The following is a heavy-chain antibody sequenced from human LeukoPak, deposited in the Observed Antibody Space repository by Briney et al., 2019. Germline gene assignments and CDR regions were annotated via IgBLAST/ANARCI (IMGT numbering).Heavy chain of an antibody. J-gene: IGHJ4*02. CDR2: ISSDSRTI. D-gene: IGHD3-10*01. V-gene: IGHV3-48*02. CDR1: GFTFSSYS. Sequence: GGSLRLSCAASGFTFSSYSMNWVRQAPGKGLEWVSYISSDSRTIYYADSVKGRFTISRDNAKDSLYLQMKSLRDEDTAVYYCARYGSGTSYITNYFDYWGQGTLVTVSS. CDR3: ARYGSGTSYITNYFDY.